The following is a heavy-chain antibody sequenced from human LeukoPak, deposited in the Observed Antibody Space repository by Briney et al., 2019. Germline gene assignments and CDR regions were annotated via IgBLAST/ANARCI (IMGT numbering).Heavy chain of an antibody. CDR1: GFTFSSYG. Sequence: PGGSLRLSCAASGFTFSSYGMHWVRQAPGKGLEWVAVIWYDGSNKYYADSVKGRFTISRDNSKSTVYMQMNGLRAEDTAVYYCVKRLVGTNDWGQGTMVTVSS. CDR3: VKRLVGTND. J-gene: IGHJ3*01. D-gene: IGHD1-26*01. CDR2: IWYDGSNK. V-gene: IGHV3-33*06.